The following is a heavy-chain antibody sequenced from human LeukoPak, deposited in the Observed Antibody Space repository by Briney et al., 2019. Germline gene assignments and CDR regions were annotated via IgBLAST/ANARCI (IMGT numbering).Heavy chain of an antibody. CDR3: ARDEGSGGILDY. CDR1: GFTSSSYA. V-gene: IGHV3-30*04. D-gene: IGHD2-15*01. J-gene: IGHJ4*02. CDR2: ISYDGSNK. Sequence: GGSLRLSCAASGFTSSSYAMHWVRQAPGKWLEWVAVISYDGSNKYYADSVKGRFTISRDNSKNTLYLQMNSLRAEDTAVYYCARDEGSGGILDYWGQGTLVTVSS.